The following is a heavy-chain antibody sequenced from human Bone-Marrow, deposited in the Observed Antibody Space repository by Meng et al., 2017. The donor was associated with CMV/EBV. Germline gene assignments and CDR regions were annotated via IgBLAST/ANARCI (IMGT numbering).Heavy chain of an antibody. Sequence: GESLKISCAASGFTFSSYGMHWVRQAPGKGLEWVAFIRYDGSNKYYADSVKGRFTISRDNAKNSLYLQMNSLRAEDTAVYYCARAAEKYQLNWFDPWGQGTLVTVSS. J-gene: IGHJ5*02. CDR3: ARAAEKYQLNWFDP. CDR2: IRYDGSNK. V-gene: IGHV3-30*02. CDR1: GFTFSSYG. D-gene: IGHD2-2*01.